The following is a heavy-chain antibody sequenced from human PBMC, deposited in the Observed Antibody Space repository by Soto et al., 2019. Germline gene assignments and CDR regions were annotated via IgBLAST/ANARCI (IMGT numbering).Heavy chain of an antibody. CDR2: ISWNSGSI. V-gene: IGHV3-9*01. Sequence: EVQLVESGGGLVQPGRSLRLSCAASGFTFDDYAMHWVRQAPGKGLEWVSGISWNSGSIGYADSVKGRFTISRDNAKNSLYLQMNSLRAEDTALYYCAKTRELELGQYYFDYWGQGTLVTVSS. CDR3: AKTRELELGQYYFDY. D-gene: IGHD1-7*01. J-gene: IGHJ4*02. CDR1: GFTFDDYA.